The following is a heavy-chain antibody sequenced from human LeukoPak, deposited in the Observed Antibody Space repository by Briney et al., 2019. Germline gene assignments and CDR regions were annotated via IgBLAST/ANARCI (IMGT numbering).Heavy chain of an antibody. CDR2: INPEGSEK. V-gene: IGHV3-7*01. D-gene: IGHD5-18*01. J-gene: IGHJ4*02. CDR1: GLTFSSSW. CDR3: ARDLAYSRLDY. Sequence: GGSLSLSCAVSGLTFSSSWMDWVRQAPGKGLEWVASINPEGSEKYSADSVKGRFTISRDNAKNSLYLQMDSLRVEDTAFYYCARDLAYSRLDYWGQGMLVTVSS.